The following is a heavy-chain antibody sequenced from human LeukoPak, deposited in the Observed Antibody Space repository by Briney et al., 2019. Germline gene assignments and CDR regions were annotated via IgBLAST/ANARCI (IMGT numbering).Heavy chain of an antibody. CDR1: GFTFSSYG. J-gene: IGHJ4*02. Sequence: AGGSLRLSCAASGFTFSSYGMHWVRQAPGKGLEWVAVISYDGSNKYYADSVKGRFTISRDNSKNTLYLQMNSLRAEDTAVYYCAKDLYYYGSSGYHNWGQGTLVTVSS. D-gene: IGHD3-22*01. CDR2: ISYDGSNK. V-gene: IGHV3-30*18. CDR3: AKDLYYYGSSGYHN.